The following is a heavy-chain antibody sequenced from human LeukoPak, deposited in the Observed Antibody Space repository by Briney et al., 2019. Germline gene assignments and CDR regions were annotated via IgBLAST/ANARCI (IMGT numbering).Heavy chain of an antibody. CDR1: GGSISSYY. D-gene: IGHD6-19*01. CDR2: IYYSGST. J-gene: IGHJ6*02. Sequence: PSETLSLTCTVSGGSISSYYWSWIRQPPGKGLDWIGYIYYSGSTNYNPSLKRRVTISVDTSKNQFYLKLSSVTAADTAVYYCARDHAGYSSGWYYYYGMDVWGQGTTVTVSS. V-gene: IGHV4-59*01. CDR3: ARDHAGYSSGWYYYYGMDV.